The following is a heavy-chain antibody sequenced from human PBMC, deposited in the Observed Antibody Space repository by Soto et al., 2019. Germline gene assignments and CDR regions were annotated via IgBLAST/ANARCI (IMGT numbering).Heavy chain of an antibody. CDR1: GFTFSSYG. CDR3: AKDLSTVVTR. V-gene: IGHV3-30*18. CDR2: ISYDGSNK. D-gene: IGHD4-17*01. Sequence: QVQLVESGGGVVQPGRSLRLSCAASGFTFSSYGMHWVRQAPGKGLEWVAVISYDGSNKYYADSVKGRFTISRDNSKNTLYLQMISLRAEDTAVYYCAKDLSTVVTRWGQGTLVTVSS. J-gene: IGHJ4*02.